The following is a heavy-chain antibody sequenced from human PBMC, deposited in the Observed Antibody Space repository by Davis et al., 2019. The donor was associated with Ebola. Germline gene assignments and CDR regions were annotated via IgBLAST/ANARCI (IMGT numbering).Heavy chain of an antibody. J-gene: IGHJ3*02. V-gene: IGHV4-59*08. CDR2: IHYGGTT. CDR1: PFSFIGYY. Sequence: MPSETLSLTCTVSPFSFIGYYWSWIRQPPGKGLEWIGYIHYGGTTNYNPSLKSRVTISVDTSRNQFSLRLSSVTAADTAVYHCARHSPASAFDIWGKGKMITVSS. CDR3: ARHSPASAFDI.